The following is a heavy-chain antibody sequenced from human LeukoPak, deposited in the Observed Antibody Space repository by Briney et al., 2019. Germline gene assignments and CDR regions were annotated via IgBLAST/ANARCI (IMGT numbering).Heavy chain of an antibody. CDR2: IRSKTNNYAT. J-gene: IGHJ4*02. D-gene: IGHD4-17*01. V-gene: IGHV3-73*01. CDR1: GFTFTSYA. Sequence: GGSLRLSCTASGFTFTSYAMHWVRQAPGKGLEWVGRIRSKTNNYATAYAASVKGRFIISRDDSMNTAYLQMNSLKTEDTAVYYCTSGLSVLRSNNTPVDYWGQGTLVTVSS. CDR3: TSGLSVLRSNNTPVDY.